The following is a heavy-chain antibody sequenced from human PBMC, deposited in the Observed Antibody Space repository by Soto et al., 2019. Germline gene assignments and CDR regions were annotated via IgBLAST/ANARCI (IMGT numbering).Heavy chain of an antibody. CDR1: GYTFTSYE. CDR3: ARQNHDFDC. Sequence: ASVKVSCKASGYTFTSYEINWVRQAPGQGLEWMGWMNPNSGDTGYAQKLQGRVTLTRNTSINTVYMELSSLKSDDTAVYYCARQNHDFDCWGQGTLVTVSS. J-gene: IGHJ4*02. V-gene: IGHV1-8*01. CDR2: MNPNSGDT.